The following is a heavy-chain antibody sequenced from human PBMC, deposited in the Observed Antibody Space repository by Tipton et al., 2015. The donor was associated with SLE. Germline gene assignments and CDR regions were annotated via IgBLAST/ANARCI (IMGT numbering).Heavy chain of an antibody. CDR1: GYTFRRFV. CDR2: ISAYNGNT. CDR3: ARDNEREVSFGY. Sequence: QVQLVQSGAEVKKPGASVKVSCKASGYTFRRFVISWVRQAPGQGLEWMGWISAYNGNTYYAQKFQDRVTMTADTSTNTAYMELRSLRSDDTAVYYCARDNEREVSFGYWGQGTLVTVSS. J-gene: IGHJ4*02. V-gene: IGHV1-18*01. D-gene: IGHD1-1*01.